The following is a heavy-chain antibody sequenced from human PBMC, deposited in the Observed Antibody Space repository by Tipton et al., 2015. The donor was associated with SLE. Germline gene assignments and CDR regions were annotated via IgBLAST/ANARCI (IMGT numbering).Heavy chain of an antibody. J-gene: IGHJ4*02. CDR2: ISAYNGNT. Sequence: QLVQSGAEVKKPGASVKVSCKASGYTFISYVISWVRQAPGQGLDWMGWISAYNGNTNYAQKLQGRVTMTTDTSTSTVYMELRSLRSDDTAVYYCASSIEGVYYFDYWGQGALVTVSS. CDR3: ASSIEGVYYFDY. CDR1: GYTFISYV. D-gene: IGHD6-6*01. V-gene: IGHV1-18*01.